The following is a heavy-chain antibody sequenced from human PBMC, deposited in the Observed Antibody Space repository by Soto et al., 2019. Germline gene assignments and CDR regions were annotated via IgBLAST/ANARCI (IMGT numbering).Heavy chain of an antibody. D-gene: IGHD4-17*01. CDR2: INHSGST. CDR1: GGSFSGYY. CDR3: ARLSRDDYAAFDY. J-gene: IGHJ4*02. Sequence: SETLCLTCAVYGGSFSGYYWSWIRQPPGKGLEWIGEINHSGSTNYNPSLKSRGTISVDTSKNQFSLKLSAVTAADTAVYYCARLSRDDYAAFDYRGQGSLVTVSS. V-gene: IGHV4-34*01.